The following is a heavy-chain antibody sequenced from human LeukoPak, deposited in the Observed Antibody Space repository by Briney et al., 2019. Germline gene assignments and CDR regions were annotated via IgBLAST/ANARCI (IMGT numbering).Heavy chain of an antibody. CDR3: ARKYCSSTGCLFDY. CDR1: GFTFSSYE. V-gene: IGHV3-48*03. CDR2: ISTSGSPI. D-gene: IGHD2-2*01. Sequence: GGSLRLSCAASGFTFSSYEMNWVRQAPGKGLEWVSYISTSGSPITYADSVKGRFTISRDNAKNSLYLQMNSLRAEDTAVYYCARKYCSSTGCLFDYWGQGTLVTVSS. J-gene: IGHJ4*02.